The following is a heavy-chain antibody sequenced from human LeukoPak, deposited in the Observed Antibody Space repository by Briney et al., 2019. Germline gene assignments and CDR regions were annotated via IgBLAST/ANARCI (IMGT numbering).Heavy chain of an antibody. V-gene: IGHV3-23*01. D-gene: IGHD1-26*01. CDR1: GFTFSSYA. Sequence: GGSLRLSCAASGFTFSSYAMSWVRQAPGKGLEWVSAISGSGGSTYYADSVKGRFTISRDNSKNTLYLQMNSLRAEDTAVYYCARSRELLPINWFDPWGQGTLVTVSS. CDR3: ARSRELLPINWFDP. J-gene: IGHJ5*02. CDR2: ISGSGGST.